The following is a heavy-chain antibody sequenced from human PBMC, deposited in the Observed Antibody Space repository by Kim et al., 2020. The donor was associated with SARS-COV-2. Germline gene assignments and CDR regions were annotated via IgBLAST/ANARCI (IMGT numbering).Heavy chain of an antibody. CDR1: RLTFSSYR. CDR2: ISSSSTYI. V-gene: IGHV3-21*01. Sequence: GGSLRLSCAASRLTFSSYRMYWVRQAPGKGLEWVSSISSSSTYIYYADSVKGRFTISRDNAKNSLYLQMNSLRAEDTAVYYCARDAAYCGGDCYFDYWG. J-gene: IGHJ4*03. CDR3: ARDAAYCGGDCYFDY. D-gene: IGHD2-21*01.